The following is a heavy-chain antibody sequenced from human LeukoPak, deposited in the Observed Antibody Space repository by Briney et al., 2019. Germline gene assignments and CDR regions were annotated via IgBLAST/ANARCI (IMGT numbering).Heavy chain of an antibody. J-gene: IGHJ4*02. CDR2: INHSGST. CDR1: GGSFSGYY. CDR3: ARVIDYDISGYYLGY. D-gene: IGHD3-22*01. V-gene: IGHV4-34*01. Sequence: PSETLSLTCAVYGGSFSGYYWSWIRQPPGKGLDWIGEINHSGSTNYNPSLRSRVTTSVDTSKNQFSLKLSSVTAADTAVYYCARVIDYDISGYYLGYWGQGNRVTVSS.